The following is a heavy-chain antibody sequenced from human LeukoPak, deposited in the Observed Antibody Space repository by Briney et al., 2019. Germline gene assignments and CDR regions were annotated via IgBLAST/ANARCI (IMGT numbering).Heavy chain of an antibody. D-gene: IGHD2-15*01. CDR2: ISGSGGST. CDR1: GFTFSNYA. J-gene: IGHJ4*02. Sequence: GGSLRLSCAASGFTFSNYAMSWVRQAPGKGLEWVSGISGSGGSTNYADSVKGRFTISRDNSKNTLYLQMNSLRAEDTAVYFCAKGARYCSGGSCFDEYYFDYWGQGTLVTVSS. CDR3: AKGARYCSGGSCFDEYYFDY. V-gene: IGHV3-23*01.